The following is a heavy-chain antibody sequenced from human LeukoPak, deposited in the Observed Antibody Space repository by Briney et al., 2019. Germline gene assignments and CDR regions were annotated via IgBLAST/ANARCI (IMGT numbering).Heavy chain of an antibody. Sequence: GGSLRLSCSASGFTFSDYDMTWVRQAPGKGLEWVSSISGLSSHIYYGDSVKGRFSISRDNAKNSLYLQMNSLGAEDTAVYYCGRAFPPLRTSSAGDLWGQGTLVTVSP. CDR2: ISGLSSHI. CDR1: GFTFSDYD. D-gene: IGHD3-16*01. V-gene: IGHV3-21*01. CDR3: GRAFPPLRTSSAGDL. J-gene: IGHJ4*02.